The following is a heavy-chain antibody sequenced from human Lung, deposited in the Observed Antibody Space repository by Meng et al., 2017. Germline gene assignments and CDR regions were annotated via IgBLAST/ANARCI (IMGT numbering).Heavy chain of an antibody. CDR1: GDSVPANSAT. D-gene: IGHD5-18*01. CDR3: ASGYGLPS. Sequence: QVQLQQSGPGLVKTSQTLSLTCAISGDSVPANSATWNWLRQSPSRGLEWLGRTYYRSKWYNDYAVSVKSRIIITPDKSKNQFSLQLNSVTPEDTAVYFCASGYGLPSWGQGTLVTVSS. V-gene: IGHV6-1*01. J-gene: IGHJ5*02. CDR2: TYYRSKWYN.